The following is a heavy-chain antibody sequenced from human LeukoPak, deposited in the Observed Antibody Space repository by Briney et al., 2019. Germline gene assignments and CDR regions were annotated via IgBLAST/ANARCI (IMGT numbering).Heavy chain of an antibody. CDR3: ARDVIVVVPAAIQPYYYYYYMDV. J-gene: IGHJ6*03. CDR1: GGSISSGSYY. D-gene: IGHD2-2*01. Sequence: SETLSLTCTVSGGSISSGSYYWSWIRQPAGKGLEWIGRIYTSGSTNYSPSLKSRATISVDTSKNQFSLKLSPVTAADTAVYYCARDVIVVVPAAIQPYYYYYYMDVWGKGTTVTVSS. V-gene: IGHV4-61*02. CDR2: IYTSGST.